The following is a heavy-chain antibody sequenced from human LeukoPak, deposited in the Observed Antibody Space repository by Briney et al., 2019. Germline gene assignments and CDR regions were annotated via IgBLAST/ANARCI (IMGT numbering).Heavy chain of an antibody. D-gene: IGHD6-6*01. V-gene: IGHV3-48*02. Sequence: GGSLRLSCTASGFAFSSYAMAWVRQAPGKGLEWLSYISSSSKINYADSVKGRFTISRDNAKNSLYLQMISRRDEDTAVYYCARSANPGVHDFDPWGQGTLVTVSS. J-gene: IGHJ5*02. CDR1: GFAFSSYA. CDR2: ISSSSKI. CDR3: ARSANPGVHDFDP.